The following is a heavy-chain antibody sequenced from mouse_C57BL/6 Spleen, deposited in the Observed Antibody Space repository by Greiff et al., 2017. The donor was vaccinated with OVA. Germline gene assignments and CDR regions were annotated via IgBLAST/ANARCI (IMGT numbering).Heavy chain of an antibody. CDR3: ARDYDGSQYYFDY. Sequence: DVMLVESGGGLVKPGGSLKLSCAASGFTFSSYAMSWVRQTPEKRLEWVATISDGGSYTYYPDNVKGRFTISRDNAKNNLYLQMSHLKSEDTAMYYCARDYDGSQYYFDYWGQGTTLTVSS. J-gene: IGHJ2*01. CDR2: ISDGGSYT. CDR1: GFTFSSYA. D-gene: IGHD2-3*01. V-gene: IGHV5-4*01.